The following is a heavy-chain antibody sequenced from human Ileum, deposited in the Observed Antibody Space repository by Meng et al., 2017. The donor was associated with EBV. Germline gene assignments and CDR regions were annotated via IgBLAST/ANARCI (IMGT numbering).Heavy chain of an antibody. Sequence: LVQLWVRLPGPRAPVSVSSKASVYNFCTYYFHWVRQAPGQGLDWKRLINPSVDSTPSAQKFHSRVFMTSDASTTTVLMDLNSLQSDEYAIYCRARVTVTRNWFDHWGQGTLVTVSS. J-gene: IGHJ5*02. CDR3: ARVTVTRNWFDH. CDR2: INPSVDST. V-gene: IGHV1-46*01. CDR1: VYNFCTYY. D-gene: IGHD2-21*02.